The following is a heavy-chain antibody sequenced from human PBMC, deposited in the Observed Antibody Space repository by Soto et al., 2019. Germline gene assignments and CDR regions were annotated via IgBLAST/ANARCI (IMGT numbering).Heavy chain of an antibody. CDR2: IGESGTPT. CDR1: GFTFSSYA. D-gene: IGHD2-2*01. Sequence: EVQLLESGGGLVQPGGSLRLSCAASGFTFSSYAMKCVRQAPGKGLEWVSLIGESGTPTYYADSVKGRFTISRDNSGNTLFLEMYSLIAEDTAVYYCARYIPGVRYYGMDVWGQGTTVTVSS. CDR3: ARYIPGVRYYGMDV. V-gene: IGHV3-23*01. J-gene: IGHJ6*02.